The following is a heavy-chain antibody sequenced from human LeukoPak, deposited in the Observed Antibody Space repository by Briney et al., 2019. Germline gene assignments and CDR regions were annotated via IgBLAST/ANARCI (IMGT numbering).Heavy chain of an antibody. D-gene: IGHD5-18*01. CDR3: ARDQGLTAPPPYGLDV. CDR1: GGTFSSSA. CDR2: IIPVLNIT. Sequence: SVKVSCKTSGGTFSSSAITWMRQAPGQGLEWMGRIIPVLNITTYAQKFQGRVTITADTSTSTVYMELSSLRSEETAVYYCARDQGLTAPPPYGLDVWGQGTTVIVSS. V-gene: IGHV1-69*04. J-gene: IGHJ6*02.